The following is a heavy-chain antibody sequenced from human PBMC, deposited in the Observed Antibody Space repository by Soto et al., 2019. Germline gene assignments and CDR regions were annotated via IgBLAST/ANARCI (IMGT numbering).Heavy chain of an antibody. CDR1: GFSLSTSGVG. CDR3: AHSLIGYYYDSSGSNWFDP. J-gene: IGHJ5*02. CDR2: IYWDDDK. Sequence: QITLKESGPTLVKPTQTLTLTCTFSGFSLSTSGVGVGWIRQPPGKALEWLALIYWDDDKRYSPSLKSRLTTTKDTSKNHVVLTMTNMDPVDTATYYCAHSLIGYYYDSSGSNWFDPWCQGTLVTVSS. D-gene: IGHD3-22*01. V-gene: IGHV2-5*02.